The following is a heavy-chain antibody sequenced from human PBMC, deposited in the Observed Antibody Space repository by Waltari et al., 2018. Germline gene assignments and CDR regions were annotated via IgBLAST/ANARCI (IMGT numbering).Heavy chain of an antibody. D-gene: IGHD3-22*01. CDR1: GYTFTNHA. CDR2: INGGKGNK. V-gene: IGHV1-3*03. Sequence: QVHLVQSGAEVKKPGASVKVSCKASGYTFTNHAIHWVRQAPGHRREWRGWINGGKGNKIESQEFHGRVTITRDTSATTVNMELSSLRSDDMAVYYCARASRRGYYYDSSGYFQEHYFDYWGQGALVTVSS. CDR3: ARASRRGYYYDSSGYFQEHYFDY. J-gene: IGHJ4*02.